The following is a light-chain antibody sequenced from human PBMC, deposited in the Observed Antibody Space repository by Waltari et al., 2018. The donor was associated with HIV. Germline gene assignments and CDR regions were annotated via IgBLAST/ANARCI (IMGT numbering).Light chain of an antibody. J-gene: IGLJ2*01. Sequence: QSVLTQPPSASGTPGQRVTISCSGRNSNIGSNTVNWYQQLPGTAPKLLIYNNNQRPPGVSDRFSGSKSGTSASLAISGLQAEDEADYYCAAWDDSLNAHVLFGGGTKLTVL. CDR1: NSNIGSNT. CDR2: NNN. CDR3: AAWDDSLNAHVL. V-gene: IGLV1-44*01.